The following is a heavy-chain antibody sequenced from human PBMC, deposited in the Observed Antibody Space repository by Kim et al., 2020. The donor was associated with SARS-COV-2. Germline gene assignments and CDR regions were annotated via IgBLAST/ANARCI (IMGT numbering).Heavy chain of an antibody. V-gene: IGHV1-2*02. D-gene: IGHD5-12*01. J-gene: IGHJ4*02. Sequence: YATKFQGRVTMTRDTSISTAYMALSRLRSDDTAVYYCASLVGDGYINFDYWGQGTLVTVSS. CDR3: ASLVGDGYINFDY.